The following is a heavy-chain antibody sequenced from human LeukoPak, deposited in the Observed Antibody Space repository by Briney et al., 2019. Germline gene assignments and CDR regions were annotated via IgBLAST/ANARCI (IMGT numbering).Heavy chain of an antibody. J-gene: IGHJ4*02. D-gene: IGHD3-10*01. V-gene: IGHV4-28*01. CDR3: ARKENVYYYFDY. Sequence: PSETLSLTRAVSGYSITSSSWWGWIRPPPGKGLEWIGYIYHSGTTYYNPSLQSRVTMSVDTSKNQFSLKLSSVTAVDTAVYYCARKENVYYYFDYWGQGTLVTVSS. CDR1: GYSITSSSW. CDR2: IYHSGTT.